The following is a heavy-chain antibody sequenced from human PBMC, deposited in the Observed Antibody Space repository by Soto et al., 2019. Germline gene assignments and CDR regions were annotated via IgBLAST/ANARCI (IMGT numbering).Heavy chain of an antibody. CDR3: AKDTGGFWNGYDAFDI. Sequence: GGSLRLSCAASGSTFSSYAMSWARQAPGKGLEWVSAISGSGGSTCYADSVKGRFNISRDNSTNTLYLQMNSMRAEDTAVYYCAKDTGGFWNGYDAFDIWGQGTMVTVSS. CDR1: GSTFSSYA. V-gene: IGHV3-23*01. J-gene: IGHJ3*02. D-gene: IGHD3-3*01. CDR2: ISGSGGST.